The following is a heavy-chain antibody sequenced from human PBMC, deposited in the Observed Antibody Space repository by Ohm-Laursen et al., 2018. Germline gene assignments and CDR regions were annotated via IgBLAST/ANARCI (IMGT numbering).Heavy chain of an antibody. Sequence: EASVKVSCKVSGYTFTSYYMHWVRQAPGQGLEWMGIINPSGGSTSYAQKFQGRVTMTRDTSTSTVYMELSSLRSEDTAVYYCACRSSSSGFDYWGQGTLVTVSS. CDR3: ACRSSSSGFDY. CDR1: GYTFTSYY. V-gene: IGHV1-46*01. D-gene: IGHD6-6*01. CDR2: INPSGGST. J-gene: IGHJ4*02.